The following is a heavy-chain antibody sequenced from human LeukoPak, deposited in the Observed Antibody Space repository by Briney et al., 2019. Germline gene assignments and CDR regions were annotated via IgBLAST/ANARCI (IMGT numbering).Heavy chain of an antibody. CDR1: GYTFTSYY. D-gene: IGHD2-15*01. CDR2: INPSGGST. Sequence: GASVKVSCKASGYTFTSYYMHWVRQAPGQGLEWMGIINPSGGSTSYAQKFQGRVTMTRDMSTSTVYMELSSLRSEDTAVYYCAREGSSYCSGDSCYGDAFDIWGQGTMVTVSS. CDR3: AREGSSYCSGDSCYGDAFDI. V-gene: IGHV1-46*01. J-gene: IGHJ3*02.